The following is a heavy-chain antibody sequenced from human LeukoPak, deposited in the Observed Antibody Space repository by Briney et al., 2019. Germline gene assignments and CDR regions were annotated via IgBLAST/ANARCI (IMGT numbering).Heavy chain of an antibody. Sequence: ASVKVSCKASGYSFSSFGTSWVRQAPGQGLEWMGWINTNTGNPSYAQGFIGRFVFSLDTSVSTAYLQISSLKAEDTAVYYCARGTSGLVTTNDYWGQGTLVTVSS. CDR3: ARGTSGLVTTNDY. D-gene: IGHD3/OR15-3a*01. CDR2: INTNTGNP. J-gene: IGHJ4*02. V-gene: IGHV7-4-1*02. CDR1: GYSFSSFG.